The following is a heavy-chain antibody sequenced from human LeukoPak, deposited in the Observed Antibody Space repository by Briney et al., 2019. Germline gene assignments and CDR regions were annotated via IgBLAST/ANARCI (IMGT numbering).Heavy chain of an antibody. D-gene: IGHD3-22*01. J-gene: IGHJ4*02. CDR3: AKIITMTVVIIRAADY. V-gene: IGHV3-23*01. CDR2: ISGSGGST. Sequence: GGSLRLSCAASGFTFSSYAMSWVRQAPGKGLEWVSAISGSGGSTYYADSVKGRFTISRDNSKNTLYLQMNSLRAEDTAVYYCAKIITMTVVIIRAADYWGQGTLAIVSS. CDR1: GFTFSSYA.